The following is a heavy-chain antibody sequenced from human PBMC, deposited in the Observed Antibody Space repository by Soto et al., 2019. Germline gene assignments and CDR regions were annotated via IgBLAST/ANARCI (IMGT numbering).Heavy chain of an antibody. Sequence: PGGSLRLSCAASGFTFSDYYMSWIRQAPGKGLEWVSYISSSSSYTNYADSVKGRFTISRDNAKNSLYLQMNSLRAGDTAVYYCARGKYSSGWYSYYYYGMDVWGQGTTVTVSS. J-gene: IGHJ6*02. D-gene: IGHD6-19*01. CDR1: GFTFSDYY. CDR3: ARGKYSSGWYSYYYYGMDV. V-gene: IGHV3-11*05. CDR2: ISSSSSYT.